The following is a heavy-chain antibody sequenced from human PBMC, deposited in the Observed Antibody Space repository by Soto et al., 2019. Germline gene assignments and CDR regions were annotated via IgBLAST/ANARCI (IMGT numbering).Heavy chain of an antibody. Sequence: QITLKESGPTLVKPTQTLTLTCTFSGFSLSSTRMAVGWIRQPPGKALECLALIYWDDDKRYSPFLESRLTITKDTSKNQVVLTMSNMDPVDTARYCCAHIVVAGLGYYFAYWGQRTLVSVSS. CDR2: IYWDDDK. J-gene: IGHJ4*02. V-gene: IGHV2-5*02. D-gene: IGHD6-19*01. CDR3: AHIVVAGLGYYFAY. CDR1: GFSLSSTRMA.